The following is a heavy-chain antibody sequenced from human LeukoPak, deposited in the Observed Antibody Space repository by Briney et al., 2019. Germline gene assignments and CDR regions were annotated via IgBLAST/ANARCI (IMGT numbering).Heavy chain of an antibody. Sequence: PGGSLRLSCAASGFTFSDYYMSWIRQAPGKGLEWVSYISPSGRTIYSADPVKGRFTISRDNAKNSLYLQMSSLRADDMGVYYCAREAIAADFDPWGQGTLVTVSS. D-gene: IGHD6-25*01. CDR3: AREAIAADFDP. CDR2: ISPSGRTI. V-gene: IGHV3-11*04. J-gene: IGHJ5*02. CDR1: GFTFSDYY.